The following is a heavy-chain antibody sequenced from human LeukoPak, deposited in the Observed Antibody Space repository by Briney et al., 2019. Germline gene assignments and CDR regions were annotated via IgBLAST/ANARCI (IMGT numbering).Heavy chain of an antibody. CDR2: INHSGST. D-gene: IGHD3-10*01. Sequence: SETLSLTCAVYGGSFSGYYWSWIRQPPGKGLEWIGEINHSGSTNYNPSLKSRVTISVDTSKKQFSLKLSSVTAADTAVYYCARGYGSGRHAFDPWGQGTLVTVSS. V-gene: IGHV4-34*01. CDR3: ARGYGSGRHAFDP. J-gene: IGHJ5*02. CDR1: GGSFSGYY.